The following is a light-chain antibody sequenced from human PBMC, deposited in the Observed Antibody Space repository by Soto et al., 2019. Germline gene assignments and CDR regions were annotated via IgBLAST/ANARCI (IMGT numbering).Light chain of an antibody. CDR2: GAS. CDR1: QSVSSN. V-gene: IGKV3-15*01. J-gene: IGKJ1*01. CDR3: QQYGSSHWT. Sequence: IVMTQSPATLSVSPGERVTLSCRASQSVSSNLAWYQQKPGQAPRLLIYGASTRATGIPARFSGSGSGTDFTLTISRLEPEDFALYYCQQYGSSHWTFGQGTKVDI.